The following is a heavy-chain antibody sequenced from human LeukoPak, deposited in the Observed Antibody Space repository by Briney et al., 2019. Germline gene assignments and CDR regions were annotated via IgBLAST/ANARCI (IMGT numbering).Heavy chain of an antibody. CDR2: IYYSGTT. D-gene: IGHD3-3*01. CDR1: GGSISSSSYY. J-gene: IGHJ3*02. V-gene: IGHV4-39*07. Sequence: SETLSLTCTVSGGSISSSSYYWGWIRQPPGKGLEWIGSIYYSGTTYYNPSLKSRVTISVDTSKNQFSLKLSSVTAADTAVYYCARASPLRFLEWLSDHDAFDIWGQGTMVTVSS. CDR3: ARASPLRFLEWLSDHDAFDI.